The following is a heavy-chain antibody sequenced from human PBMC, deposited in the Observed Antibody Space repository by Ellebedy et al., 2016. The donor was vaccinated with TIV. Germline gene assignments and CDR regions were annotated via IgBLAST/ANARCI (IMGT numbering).Heavy chain of an antibody. CDR3: ARDITRSQSAFDI. Sequence: GESLKISXAASGFTFTSYTMNWVRQAPGKGLEWVSYITSRSTTTRYADSVKGRFTISRDNAKNSLHLQLSSLRAEDTAVYYCARDITRSQSAFDIWGQGTMVTVSS. V-gene: IGHV3-48*04. D-gene: IGHD1-14*01. CDR1: GFTFTSYT. J-gene: IGHJ3*02. CDR2: ITSRSTTT.